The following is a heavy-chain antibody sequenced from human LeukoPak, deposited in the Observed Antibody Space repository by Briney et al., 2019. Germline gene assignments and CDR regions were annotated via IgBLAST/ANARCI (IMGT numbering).Heavy chain of an antibody. J-gene: IGHJ5*02. CDR2: ISSSGSTT. Sequence: GGSLRLSCAASGFTFSSYEMNWVRQAPEKGLEWVSYISSSGSTTYYADSVKGRFTITRDNAKNSLYLQMNSLRAQDTAVYYCVSRPGYSGPWGQGTLVTVSS. CDR1: GFTFSSYE. CDR3: VSRPGYSGP. V-gene: IGHV3-48*03. D-gene: IGHD6-13*01.